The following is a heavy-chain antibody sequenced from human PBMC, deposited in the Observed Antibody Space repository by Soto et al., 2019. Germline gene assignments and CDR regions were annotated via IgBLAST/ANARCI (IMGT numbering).Heavy chain of an antibody. D-gene: IGHD6-13*01. Sequence: GGSLRLSCAASGFTFSSYDMHWVRQATGKGLEWVSAIGTAGDTYYPGSVKGRFTITRENAKNSLYLQMNSLRAGDTAVYYCARGYSSSLYTVFDYWGQGTLVTVSS. CDR3: ARGYSSSLYTVFDY. V-gene: IGHV3-13*01. CDR1: GFTFSSYD. J-gene: IGHJ4*02. CDR2: IGTAGDT.